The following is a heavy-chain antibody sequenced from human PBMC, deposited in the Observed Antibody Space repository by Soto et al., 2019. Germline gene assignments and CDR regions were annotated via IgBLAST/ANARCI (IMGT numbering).Heavy chain of an antibody. CDR1: GFTFSSYA. CDR3: AKERRDCSSTSCYGWDYYYGMDV. CDR2: ISGSGGST. J-gene: IGHJ6*02. D-gene: IGHD2-2*01. Sequence: EVQLLESGGGLVQPGGSLRLSCAASGFTFSSYAMSWVRQAPGKGLEWVSAISGSGGSTYYADSVKGRFTISRDNSKNTXXLXMXXLRAEDKAVYYCAKERRDCSSTSCYGWDYYYGMDVWGQGTTVTVSS. V-gene: IGHV3-23*01.